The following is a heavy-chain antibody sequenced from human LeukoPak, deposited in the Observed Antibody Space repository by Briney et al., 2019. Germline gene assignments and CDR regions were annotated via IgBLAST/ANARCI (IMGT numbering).Heavy chain of an antibody. V-gene: IGHV4-61*02. CDR2: IYTSGST. D-gene: IGHD3-3*01. CDR1: GGSISSGSYY. Sequence: SETLSLTCTVSGGSISSGSYYWSWIRQPAGKGLEWIGRIYTSGSTNYNPSLKSRVTISVDTSKNQFSLKLSSVTAADTAVYYCARVGDFGADKGDAFDIWGQGTMVTVSS. CDR3: ARVGDFGADKGDAFDI. J-gene: IGHJ3*02.